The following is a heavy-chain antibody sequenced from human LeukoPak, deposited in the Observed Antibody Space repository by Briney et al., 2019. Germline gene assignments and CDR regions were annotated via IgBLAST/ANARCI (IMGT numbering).Heavy chain of an antibody. D-gene: IGHD4-23*01. Sequence: GGSLRLSCAASGFTFSSYGMHWVRQAPGKGLEWVAVISYDGSNKYYADSVKGRFTISRDNSKNTLYLQMNSLRAEDTAVYYCAKSGKSYNWFDPWGQGTLVTVSS. CDR2: ISYDGSNK. CDR3: AKSGKSYNWFDP. V-gene: IGHV3-30*18. J-gene: IGHJ5*02. CDR1: GFTFSSYG.